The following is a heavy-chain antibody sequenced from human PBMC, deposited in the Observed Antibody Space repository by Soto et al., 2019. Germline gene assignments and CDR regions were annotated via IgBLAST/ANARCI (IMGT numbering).Heavy chain of an antibody. CDR3: AREKLVDYYFDY. V-gene: IGHV3-33*01. Sequence: GVSLRLSCAASGFTFSSYGMHWVRQAPGKGLEWVAAIWYDGSNKYYADSVKGRFTISRDNPKNTLYLQMNSLRAEDTAAYYCAREKLVDYYFDYWGQGTLVTVSS. J-gene: IGHJ4*02. CDR1: GFTFSSYG. CDR2: IWYDGSNK. D-gene: IGHD2-8*02.